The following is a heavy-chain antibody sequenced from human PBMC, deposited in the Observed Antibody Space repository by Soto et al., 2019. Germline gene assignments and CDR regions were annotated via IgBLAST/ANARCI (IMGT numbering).Heavy chain of an antibody. J-gene: IGHJ5*02. V-gene: IGHV2-5*02. D-gene: IGHD3-10*02. CDR3: ARYVATSPAGWFEP. CDR2: IYWDDDK. CDR1: GFSLSTSGVG. Sequence: SGPTLLNPTQTLTLTCTFSGFSLSTSGVGVGWIRQPPGKALEWLTFIYWDDDKRNSPFLKSRLTTTKDTSKNQVVLTLTNMDPVDTATYYCARYVATSPAGWFEPWGQGIPVTVSS.